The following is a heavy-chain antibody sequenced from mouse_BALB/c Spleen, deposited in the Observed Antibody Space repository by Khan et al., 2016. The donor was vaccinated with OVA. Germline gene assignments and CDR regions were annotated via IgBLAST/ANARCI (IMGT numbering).Heavy chain of an antibody. CDR2: IWGGGGT. CDR3: ARAYYRYDGYYAMDY. V-gene: IGHV2-6-4*01. D-gene: IGHD2-14*01. Sequence: QIQLVQSGPGLVAPSQSLSITCTVSGFSLSRYNIHWVRQPPGKGLEWLGMIWGGGGTDYNSTPKSRLSIRKDNSKSQVLLKMNSLQTDDTAMYYCARAYYRYDGYYAMDYWGQGTSVTVSS. CDR1: GFSLSRYN. J-gene: IGHJ4*01.